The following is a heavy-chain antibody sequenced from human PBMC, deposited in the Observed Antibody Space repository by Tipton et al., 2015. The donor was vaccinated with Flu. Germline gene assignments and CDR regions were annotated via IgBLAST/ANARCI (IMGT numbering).Heavy chain of an antibody. CDR1: GFTLDDYA. J-gene: IGHJ6*02. D-gene: IGHD2-2*01. CDR3: AKAGPCCSSAACYRYGVDV. CDR2: ISVNGGAT. Sequence: SLRLSCAGSGFTLDDYAMHWVRQAPGKGLEWVSLISVNGGATYYADSVKGRYTISRDNNKNSLYLQMNSLRPEDSALYYCAKAGPCCSSAACYRYGVDVWGQGTTVTVSS. V-gene: IGHV3-43D*04.